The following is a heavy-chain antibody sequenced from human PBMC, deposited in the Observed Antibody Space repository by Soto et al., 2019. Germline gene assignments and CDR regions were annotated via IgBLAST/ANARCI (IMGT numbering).Heavy chain of an antibody. CDR1: GGSISTSSYY. CDR3: ATLSGRRWSRFHP. J-gene: IGHJ5*02. CDR2: IFYRGGT. V-gene: IGHV4-39*01. Sequence: PSETLSLTCTVSGGSISTSSYYWGWIRQPPGKGLEWIGSIFYRGGTYYSPSLKSRVTVSLDTSKNQFSLKLTSVASADTAVYYCATLSGRRWSRFHPWGRGPLVTLS. D-gene: IGHD6-13*01.